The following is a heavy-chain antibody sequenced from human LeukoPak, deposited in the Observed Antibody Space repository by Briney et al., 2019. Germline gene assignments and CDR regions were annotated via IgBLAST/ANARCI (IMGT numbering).Heavy chain of an antibody. CDR2: IYYSGST. Sequence: SETLSLTCTVSGGSISSGDYYWSWIRQPPGKGLEWIGYIYYSGSTYYNPSLKSRVTISVDTSKNQFSLKLSSVTAADTAVYYCARDRYGGNAAWFDPWGQGTLVTVSS. V-gene: IGHV4-30-4*08. CDR1: GGSISSGDYY. D-gene: IGHD4-23*01. J-gene: IGHJ5*02. CDR3: ARDRYGGNAAWFDP.